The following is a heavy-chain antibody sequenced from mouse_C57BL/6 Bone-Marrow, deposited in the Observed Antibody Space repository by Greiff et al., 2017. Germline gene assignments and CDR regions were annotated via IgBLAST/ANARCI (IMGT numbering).Heavy chain of an antibody. CDR1: GYTFTDYY. CDR3: ARGTTVVATYWYFDV. J-gene: IGHJ1*03. Sequence: QVTLKVSGAELVRPGASVKLSCKASGYTFTDYYINWVKQRPGQGLEWIARIYPGSGNTYYNEKFKGKATLTAEKSSSTAYMQLSSLTSEDSAVYFCARGTTVVATYWYFDVWGTGTTVTVSS. D-gene: IGHD1-1*01. V-gene: IGHV1-76*01. CDR2: IYPGSGNT.